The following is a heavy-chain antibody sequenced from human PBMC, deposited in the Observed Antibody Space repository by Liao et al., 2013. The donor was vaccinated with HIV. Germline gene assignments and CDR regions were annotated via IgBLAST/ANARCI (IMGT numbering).Heavy chain of an antibody. CDR3: ARGTEYSSSWYDAFDI. J-gene: IGHJ3*02. V-gene: IGHV4-59*12. CDR1: GGAIYSYY. Sequence: QVQLQESGPGLVKPSETLSLTCTVSGGAIYSYYWNWIRQPPGKGLEWIGYISYTANTNYNPSLKSRVTMSVDTSKNQFSLKLSSVTAADTAVYYCARGTEYSSSWYDAFDIWGQGTMVTVSS. D-gene: IGHD6-13*01. CDR2: ISYTANT.